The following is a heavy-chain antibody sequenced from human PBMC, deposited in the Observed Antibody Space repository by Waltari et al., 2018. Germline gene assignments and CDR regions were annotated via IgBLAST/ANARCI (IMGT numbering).Heavy chain of an antibody. D-gene: IGHD3-10*01. V-gene: IGHV3-30*03. J-gene: IGHJ4*02. CDR2: ISYDGSNK. CDR3: AAWSSPFDY. CDR1: GFTFRSCG. Sequence: QVQLVESGGGVVQPGRSLRLSCAASGFTFRSCGMHWVRQAPGKGLEWVAVISYDGSNKYYADSVKGRFTISRDNSKNTLYLQMNSLRAEDTAVYYCAAWSSPFDYWGQGTLVTVSS.